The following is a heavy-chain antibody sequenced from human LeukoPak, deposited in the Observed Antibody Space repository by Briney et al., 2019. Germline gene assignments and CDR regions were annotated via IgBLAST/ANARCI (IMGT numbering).Heavy chain of an antibody. D-gene: IGHD4-17*01. CDR1: GFTFSSYS. V-gene: IGHV3-48*02. CDR2: ISSSSSTI. J-gene: IGHJ4*02. CDR3: ARGIYYGGNSEGDY. Sequence: GGSLRLSCAASGFTFSSYSMNWVRQAPGKGLEWVSYISSSSSTIYYADSVKGRFTISRDNAKNSLYLQVNSLRDEDTAVYYCARGIYYGGNSEGDYWGQGTLVTVSS.